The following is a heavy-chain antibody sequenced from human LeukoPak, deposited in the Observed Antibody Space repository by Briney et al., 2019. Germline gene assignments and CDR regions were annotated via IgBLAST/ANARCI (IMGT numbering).Heavy chain of an antibody. Sequence: GESLKISCKGSGYTFTNYWIAWVRQLPGKGLEWMGIIYPGDSDTIYSPSFQGQVTISADKSISTAYLQWSSLKASDTAMYYCARLFKSATVTTYWFDPWGQGTLVTVSS. V-gene: IGHV5-51*01. CDR3: ARLFKSATVTTYWFDP. J-gene: IGHJ5*02. CDR2: IYPGDSDT. CDR1: GYTFTNYW. D-gene: IGHD4-17*01.